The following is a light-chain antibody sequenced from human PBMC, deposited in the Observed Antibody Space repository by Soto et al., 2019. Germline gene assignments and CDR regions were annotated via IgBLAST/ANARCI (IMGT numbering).Light chain of an antibody. J-gene: IGKJ1*01. CDR2: AAS. CDR1: QSISSY. CDR3: QQTDSFPRT. Sequence: DIQMTQSPSSLSASVGDRVTITCRASQSISSYLNWYQHKPGKAPKLLIYAASSLQTGVPSRFSGSRSGTDFALTSSSLQRDDFATYYCQQTDSFPRTFGQTTKVEMK. V-gene: IGKV1-39*01.